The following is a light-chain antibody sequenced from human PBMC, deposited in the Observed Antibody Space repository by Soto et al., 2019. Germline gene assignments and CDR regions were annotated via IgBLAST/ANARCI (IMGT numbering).Light chain of an antibody. Sequence: LTQSPSFLSASVGDRVTITCRASQGISNYLAWYQQKPGQAPRLLIYGASSRATGIPDRFSGSGSGTDFTLTISRLEPEDFAVYYCQQYGSSPITFGQGTRLEIK. CDR1: QGISNY. CDR3: QQYGSSPIT. CDR2: GAS. J-gene: IGKJ5*01. V-gene: IGKV3-20*01.